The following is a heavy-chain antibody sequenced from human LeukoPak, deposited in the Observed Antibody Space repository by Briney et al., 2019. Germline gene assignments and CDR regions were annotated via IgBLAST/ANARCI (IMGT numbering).Heavy chain of an antibody. V-gene: IGHV4-59*01. J-gene: IGHJ4*02. Sequence: ASETLSLTCIVPGGSLSSYYWSWMRQPPRKGLEWIGHVYYSGSTNYNPSLKSRVTISVDTSKNQFSLKLSSVTAADTAVYYCARGETGLYYDIPAYFDYWGQGTLVTVSS. CDR2: VYYSGST. CDR3: ARGETGLYYDIPAYFDY. CDR1: GGSLSSYY. D-gene: IGHD3-9*01.